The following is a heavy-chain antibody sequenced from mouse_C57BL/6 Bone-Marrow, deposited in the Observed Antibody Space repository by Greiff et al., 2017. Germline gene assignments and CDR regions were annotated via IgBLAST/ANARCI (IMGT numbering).Heavy chain of an antibody. Sequence: VKPGASVKISCKASGYSFTDYNMNWVKQSNGKSLEWIGVINPNYGTTSYNQKFKGKATLTVDQSSSTAYMQLNSLTSEDSAVYYCARWGYYGSSYGGFAYWGQGTLVTVSA. CDR2: INPNYGTT. D-gene: IGHD1-1*01. CDR3: ARWGYYGSSYGGFAY. J-gene: IGHJ3*01. V-gene: IGHV1-39*01. CDR1: GYSFTDYN.